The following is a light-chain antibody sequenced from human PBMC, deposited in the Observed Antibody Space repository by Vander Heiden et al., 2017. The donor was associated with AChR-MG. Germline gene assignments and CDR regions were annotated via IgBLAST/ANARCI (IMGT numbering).Light chain of an antibody. CDR1: QSINNY. CDR2: GAS. V-gene: IGKV1-39*01. J-gene: IGKJ1*01. CDR3: QQSDLMPWT. Sequence: DIQMTQSPSSLSASVGDRVTITCRASQSINNYLNWYQQKPGKAPKLLIFGASNLQSGVPSRFSGDGSGTEFTLTISSLQPEDFAAYHCQQSDLMPWTFGQGTKVEIK.